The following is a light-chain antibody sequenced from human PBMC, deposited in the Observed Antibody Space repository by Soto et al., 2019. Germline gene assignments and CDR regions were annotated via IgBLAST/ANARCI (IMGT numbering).Light chain of an antibody. CDR2: GAS. J-gene: IGKJ1*01. V-gene: IGKV3-20*01. Sequence: DIVLAQSPGTLSFSPWESATLSCRASQSVSSSYLAWYQQKPGRAPRLLIDGASSRATGIPDRFSGSGSGTDFTLTISRLEPEDLAVYYCQQYGSLVTFGQGTKVDIK. CDR3: QQYGSLVT. CDR1: QSVSSSY.